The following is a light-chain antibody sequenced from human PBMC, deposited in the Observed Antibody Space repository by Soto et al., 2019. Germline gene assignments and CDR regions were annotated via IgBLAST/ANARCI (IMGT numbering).Light chain of an antibody. CDR1: QSVSSK. CDR3: QQYNSWPIT. Sequence: DTARTQSPATVSLSPGERTTLSCGASQSVSSKLAWYKQRPGQAPRLLIYDASTRALDTPARFAGSGSGTEFTLTISSLQSADFAVYFCQQYNSWPITFGQGTRLEIK. V-gene: IGKV3-15*01. CDR2: DAS. J-gene: IGKJ5*01.